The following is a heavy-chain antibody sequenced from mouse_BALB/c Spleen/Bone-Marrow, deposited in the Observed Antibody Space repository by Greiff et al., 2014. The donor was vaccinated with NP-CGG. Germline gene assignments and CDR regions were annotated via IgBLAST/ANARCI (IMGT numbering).Heavy chain of an antibody. CDR1: GFSLTSYG. CDR3: ARITTATGAMDY. CDR2: IWADGST. D-gene: IGHD1-2*01. J-gene: IGHJ4*01. Sequence: VQVVESGPGLVAPSQSLSITCTVSGFSLTSYGVHWVRQPPGKGLEWLGVIWADGSTNYNSALMSRLSIRKDNSKSQVFLKMNRLQTDDTAMYYCARITTATGAMDYWGQGTSVTVSS. V-gene: IGHV2-9*02.